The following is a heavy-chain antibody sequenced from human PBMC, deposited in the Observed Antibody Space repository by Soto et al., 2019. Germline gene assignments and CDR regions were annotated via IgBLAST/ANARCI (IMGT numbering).Heavy chain of an antibody. CDR2: INAGNGNT. CDR3: VRAFIDYLQPGYTFSDP. D-gene: IGHD4-17*01. J-gene: IGHJ5*02. CDR1: RERINSYS. Sequence: CKACRERINSYSMYWARQANGQRLEWMGWINAGNGNTKYSQKFQGRVTITRDTSASTAYMELSSLRSEDTAVYYCVRAFIDYLQPGYTFSDPWVQGTLVTVSS. V-gene: IGHV1-3*01.